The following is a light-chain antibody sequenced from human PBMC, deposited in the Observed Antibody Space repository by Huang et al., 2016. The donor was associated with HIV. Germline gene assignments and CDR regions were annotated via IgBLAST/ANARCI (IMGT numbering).Light chain of an antibody. V-gene: IGKV3-11*01. J-gene: IGKJ2*01. CDR3: QHRSNWPPYT. CDR2: DAS. Sequence: EIVLTQSPATLSLSPGERATLSCRASQSVGSHFAWYQQKVGQAPSLLIYDASNRATGISARFSGSGSGTDFILTISSLEPEDSAVYYCQHRSNWPPYTFGQGTKLEIK. CDR1: QSVGSH.